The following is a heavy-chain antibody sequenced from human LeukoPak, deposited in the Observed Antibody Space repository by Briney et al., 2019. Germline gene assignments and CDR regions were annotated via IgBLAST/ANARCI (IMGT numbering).Heavy chain of an antibody. Sequence: GGSLRLSCAASGFTVSSNYMSWVRQAPGKGLEWVSVIYSGGSTYYADSVKGRFTISRDNSKNTLYLQMNSLRAEDTAVYYCAREYYYDSSGNYFDHWGQGTLVTVSS. V-gene: IGHV3-66*01. J-gene: IGHJ4*02. CDR1: GFTVSSNY. CDR2: IYSGGST. CDR3: AREYYYDSSGNYFDH. D-gene: IGHD3-22*01.